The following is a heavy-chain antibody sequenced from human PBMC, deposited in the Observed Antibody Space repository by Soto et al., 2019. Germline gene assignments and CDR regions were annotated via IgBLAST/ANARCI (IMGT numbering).Heavy chain of an antibody. Sequence: QVQLVQSGAEVKKPGASVKVSCKASGYTFTGYYMHWVRQAPGQGLEWMGWINPNSGGTNYAQKFQGWVTMTRDTAISTAYMELSRLRSDDTAVYYCARGHCSSTSCRQGYYGMDVWGQGTTVTVSS. J-gene: IGHJ6*02. CDR2: INPNSGGT. CDR3: ARGHCSSTSCRQGYYGMDV. CDR1: GYTFTGYY. D-gene: IGHD2-2*01. V-gene: IGHV1-2*04.